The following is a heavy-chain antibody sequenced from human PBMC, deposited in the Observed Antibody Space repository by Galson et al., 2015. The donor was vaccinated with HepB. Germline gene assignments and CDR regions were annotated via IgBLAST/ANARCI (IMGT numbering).Heavy chain of an antibody. CDR1: GFTFSDHG. CDR3: AKDPYSRSSHYYYHMDV. V-gene: IGHV3-30*18. CDR2: VSHDGSIE. J-gene: IGHJ6*03. D-gene: IGHD6-6*01. Sequence: SLRLSCAASGFTFSDHGMHWVRQAPAKGLEWVAVVSHDGSIESYGDSVKGRFTISRDNPKNTLYLQMNSLSVDDTAVYYCAKDPYSRSSHYYYHMDVWGKGTTVIVSS.